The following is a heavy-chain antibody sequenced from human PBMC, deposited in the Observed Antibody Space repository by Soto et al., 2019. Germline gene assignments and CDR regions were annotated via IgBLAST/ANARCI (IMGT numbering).Heavy chain of an antibody. D-gene: IGHD2-2*01. Sequence: EVQLLESGGGLVQPGGSLRLSCAASGFTFSSYAMSWVRQAPGKGLEWVSAISGSGGTTYYADSVKGRFTISRDNSKNTLFLQMHSVRAEDTALYYCATGRYCSSAACLAAEWGQGTLITVSS. J-gene: IGHJ4*02. CDR1: GFTFSSYA. V-gene: IGHV3-23*01. CDR2: ISGSGGTT. CDR3: ATGRYCSSAACLAAE.